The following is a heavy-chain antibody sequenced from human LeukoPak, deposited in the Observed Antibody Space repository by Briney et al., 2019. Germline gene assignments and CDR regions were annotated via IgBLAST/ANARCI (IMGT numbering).Heavy chain of an antibody. CDR2: IYSGGIT. J-gene: IGHJ4*02. V-gene: IGHV3-66*01. CDR3: ARSPTITMVRGVIIKGFDY. Sequence: GGSLRLSCAASGFTVSSNYMSWGRQAPGKGLEWGSVIYSGGITYYAESVKGRFTISRDNSKNTLYLQMNSLRAEDTAVYYCARSPTITMVRGVIIKGFDYWGQGTLVTVSS. CDR1: GFTVSSNY. D-gene: IGHD3-10*01.